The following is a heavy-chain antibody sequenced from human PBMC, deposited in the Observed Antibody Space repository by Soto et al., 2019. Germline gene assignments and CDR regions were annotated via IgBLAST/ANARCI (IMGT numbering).Heavy chain of an antibody. CDR1: GGSISSYY. CDR3: ARVGYCSSTSCLSKYYYYYYMDV. D-gene: IGHD2-2*01. CDR2: IYYSGST. V-gene: IGHV4-59*01. J-gene: IGHJ6*03. Sequence: PSETLSLTCTVSGGSISSYYWSWIRQPPGKGLEWIGYIYYSGSTNYNPSLKSRVTISVDTSKNQFSLKLSSVTAADTAVYYCARVGYCSSTSCLSKYYYYYYMDVWGNGTTVTVSS.